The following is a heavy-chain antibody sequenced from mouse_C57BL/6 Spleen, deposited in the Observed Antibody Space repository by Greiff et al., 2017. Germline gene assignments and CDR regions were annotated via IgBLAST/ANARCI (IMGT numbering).Heavy chain of an antibody. V-gene: IGHV1-61*01. Sequence: QVQLQQPGAELVRPGSSVKLSCKASGYTFTSYWMDWVKQRPGQGLEWIGNIYPSDSETHYNQKFKDKATLTVDKSSSTAYMQLSSLTSEDSAVEYCARSGGYDVRAWFAYWGQGTLVTVSA. CDR1: GYTFTSYW. D-gene: IGHD2-2*01. J-gene: IGHJ3*01. CDR3: ARSGGYDVRAWFAY. CDR2: IYPSDSET.